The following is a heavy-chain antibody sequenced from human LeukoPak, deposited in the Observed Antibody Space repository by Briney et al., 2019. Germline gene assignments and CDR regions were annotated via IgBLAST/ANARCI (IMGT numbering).Heavy chain of an antibody. D-gene: IGHD6-13*01. J-gene: IGHJ6*03. CDR1: GYSFTSYW. V-gene: IGHV5-51*01. Sequence: GESLKISCKGSGYSFTSYWIGWVRQMPGKGLEWMGIIYPGDSDTRYSPSFQGQVTISADKSISTAYLQWSSLKASDTAMYYCARVERQQPHYYYYMDVWGKGTTVTVSS. CDR2: IYPGDSDT. CDR3: ARVERQQPHYYYYMDV.